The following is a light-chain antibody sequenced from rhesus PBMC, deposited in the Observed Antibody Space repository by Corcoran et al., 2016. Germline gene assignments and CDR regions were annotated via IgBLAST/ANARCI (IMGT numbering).Light chain of an antibody. J-gene: IGKJ2*01. CDR1: QNIDRW. Sequence: DIQMTQSPSSLSASVGDTVTITCRASQNIDRWLDWYQQKPGKAPNLLIYKASSLQRGVPSRVSGSGSGTDFPLTISSLQPEDFATYYCLQYSSSPPYRFGQGTKVEIK. CDR2: KAS. CDR3: LQYSSSPPYR. V-gene: IGKV1-22*01.